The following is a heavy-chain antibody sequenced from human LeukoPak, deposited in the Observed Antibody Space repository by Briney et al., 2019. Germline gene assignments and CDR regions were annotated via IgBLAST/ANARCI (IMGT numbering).Heavy chain of an antibody. CDR2: IIPILGIA. CDR1: GGTFSSYA. D-gene: IGHD3-10*01. Sequence: SVKVSCKASGGTFSSYAISWVRQAPGQGLEWMGRIIPILGIANYAQKFQGRVTITADKSTSTAYMELSSLRSEDTAVYYCASFARTVGIHDAFDIWGQGTMVTVSS. J-gene: IGHJ3*02. CDR3: ASFARTVGIHDAFDI. V-gene: IGHV1-69*04.